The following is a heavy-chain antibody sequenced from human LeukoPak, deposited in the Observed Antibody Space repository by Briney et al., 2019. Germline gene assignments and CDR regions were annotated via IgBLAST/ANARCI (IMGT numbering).Heavy chain of an antibody. CDR1: GGTFSSYA. Sequence: SVKVSCKASGGTFSSYAISWVRQVPGQGLEWMGGIILIFGTANYAQKFQGRVTITADESTSTAYMELSSLRSEDTAVYYCARAGSGSYWRREQVSYFDYWGQGTLVTVSS. CDR3: ARAGSGSYWRREQVSYFDY. J-gene: IGHJ4*02. V-gene: IGHV1-69*01. D-gene: IGHD1-26*01. CDR2: IILIFGTA.